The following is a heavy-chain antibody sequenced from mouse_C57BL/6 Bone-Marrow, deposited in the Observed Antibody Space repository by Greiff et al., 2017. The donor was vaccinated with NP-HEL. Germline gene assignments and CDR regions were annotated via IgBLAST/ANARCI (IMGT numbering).Heavy chain of an antibody. CDR3: ARDASTAQVRYAMDY. CDR2: SRNKANDYTT. D-gene: IGHD3-2*02. J-gene: IGHJ4*01. V-gene: IGHV7-1*01. CDR1: GFTFSDFY. Sequence: EVQLVDSGGGLVQSGRSLRLSCATSGFTFSDFYMEWVRQAPGKGLEWIAASRNKANDYTTEYSASVKGRFIVYRDTSQSILYLQMNALRAKDTAIYYCARDASTAQVRYAMDYWGQGTSVTVSS.